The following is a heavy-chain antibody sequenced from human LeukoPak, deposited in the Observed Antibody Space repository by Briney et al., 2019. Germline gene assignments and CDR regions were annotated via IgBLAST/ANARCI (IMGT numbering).Heavy chain of an antibody. V-gene: IGHV3-23*01. J-gene: IGHJ3*02. CDR1: GFTFSSSA. Sequence: GGSLRFSCAASGFTFSSSAMTWVRQAPGKGLEGVSGISGNAGSTYYADSVKGRFTISRDNSKNTLYLQMNSLGAEDAAVYYCAKDVHSSGYPDAFDIWGQGTMVTVSS. CDR2: ISGNAGST. CDR3: AKDVHSSGYPDAFDI. D-gene: IGHD3-22*01.